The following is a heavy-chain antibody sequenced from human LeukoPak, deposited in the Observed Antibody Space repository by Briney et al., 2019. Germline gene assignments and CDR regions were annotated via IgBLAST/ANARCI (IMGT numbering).Heavy chain of an antibody. D-gene: IGHD2-8*01. CDR2: IYYSGST. J-gene: IGHJ4*02. CDR1: GGSISSSSYY. CDR3: ARHQDIVLMVYATNQPFDY. V-gene: IGHV4-39*01. Sequence: PSETLSLTCTVSGGSISSSSYYWGWIRQPPGKGLEWIGSIYYSGSTYYNPSLKSRVTISVDTSKNQFSLKLSSVTAADTAVYDCARHQDIVLMVYATNQPFDYWGQGTLVTVSS.